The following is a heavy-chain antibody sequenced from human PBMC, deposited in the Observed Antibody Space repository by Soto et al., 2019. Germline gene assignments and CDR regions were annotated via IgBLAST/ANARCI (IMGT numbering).Heavy chain of an antibody. V-gene: IGHV1-2*02. CDR1: GYTFTAYF. J-gene: IGHJ4*02. CDR2: INAKGGGT. CDR3: ARDLGATTVTPAVTPRDY. Sequence: GASVKVSCKTSGYTFTAYFMHWVRQAPGQGLERMGWINAKGGGTNYAQKFQGRVSMTRDTSISTTYMELTSLRSDDTAVYYCARDLGATTVTPAVTPRDYWGQGTLVTVSS. D-gene: IGHD4-4*01.